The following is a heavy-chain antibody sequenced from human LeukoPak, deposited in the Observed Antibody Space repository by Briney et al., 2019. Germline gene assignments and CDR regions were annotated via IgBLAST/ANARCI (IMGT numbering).Heavy chain of an antibody. D-gene: IGHD6-13*01. Sequence: ASVKVSCKASGYIFTGYYMHWVRQAPGQGLEWMGWINPKSGGTNYAQKFQGRVTMTRDTSISTAYMELGRLRSDDTAVYYCARDEPITAGERGDYWGQGTLVTVSS. CDR1: GYIFTGYY. J-gene: IGHJ4*02. CDR2: INPKSGGT. CDR3: ARDEPITAGERGDY. V-gene: IGHV1-2*02.